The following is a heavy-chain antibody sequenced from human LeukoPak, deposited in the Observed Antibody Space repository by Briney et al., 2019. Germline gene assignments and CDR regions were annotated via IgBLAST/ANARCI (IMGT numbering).Heavy chain of an antibody. CDR2: ISSSSTI. V-gene: IGHV3-69-1*01. CDR1: GFTFSDYY. J-gene: IGHJ4*02. Sequence: GGSLRLSCAASGFTFSDYYMNWVRQAPGKGLEWVSSISSSSTIYYADSVKGRFTISRDNAKNSLYLQMNSLRAEDTAVYYCAKDHTEFDYWGQGTLVTVSS. D-gene: IGHD1-14*01. CDR3: AKDHTEFDY.